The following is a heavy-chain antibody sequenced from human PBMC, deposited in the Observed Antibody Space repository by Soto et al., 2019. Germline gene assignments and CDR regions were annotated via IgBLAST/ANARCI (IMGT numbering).Heavy chain of an antibody. CDR1: GYTFTDYY. CDR2: INPNSGGT. Sequence: ASVKVSCKASGYTFTDYYMPWVRQAPGQGLEWMGWINPNSGGTNYARKFQGWVTMTRDTSINTAYIELSRLRSDDTAVYYCARVHCSGGSCYSGDAFDIWGQGTMVTVSS. V-gene: IGHV1-2*04. CDR3: ARVHCSGGSCYSGDAFDI. D-gene: IGHD2-15*01. J-gene: IGHJ3*02.